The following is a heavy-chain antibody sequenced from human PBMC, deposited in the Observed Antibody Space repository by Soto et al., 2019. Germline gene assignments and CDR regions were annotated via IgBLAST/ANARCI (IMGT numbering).Heavy chain of an antibody. V-gene: IGHV3-33*01. Sequence: PGGSLRLSCAASGFTFSTHGVHWVRQAPGKGLEWVAVVWSDGSKEFYADSVKGRFTISRDNSKNTVYLQMNSLRAEDTAVYYCARRSSGNHGVDYWGQGTMVTV. D-gene: IGHD1-26*01. CDR3: ARRSSGNHGVDY. J-gene: IGHJ4*02. CDR1: GFTFSTHG. CDR2: VWSDGSKE.